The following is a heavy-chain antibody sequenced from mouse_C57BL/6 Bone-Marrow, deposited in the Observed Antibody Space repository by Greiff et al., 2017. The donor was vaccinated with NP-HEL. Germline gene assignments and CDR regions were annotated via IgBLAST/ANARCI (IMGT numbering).Heavy chain of an antibody. J-gene: IGHJ1*03. CDR2: ISYDGSN. Sequence: DVQLVESGPGLVKPSQSLSLTCSVTGYSITSGYYWNWIRQFPGNKLEWMGYISYDGSNNYNPSLKNRISITRDTSKNQFFLKLHSVTTEDTATYYCARETSSYYYGSSYCGYFDGWGTGTTVTVSS. V-gene: IGHV3-6*01. D-gene: IGHD1-1*01. CDR1: GYSITSGYY. CDR3: ARETSSYYYGSSYCGYFDG.